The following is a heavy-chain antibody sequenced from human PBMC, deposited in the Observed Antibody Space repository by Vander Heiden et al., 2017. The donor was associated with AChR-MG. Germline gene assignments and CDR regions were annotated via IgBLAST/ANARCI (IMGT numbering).Heavy chain of an antibody. CDR1: GFTFSSYA. CDR3: AKDRDYYGSGSYSSQADY. V-gene: IGHV3-23*01. CDR2: ISGSGGST. D-gene: IGHD3-10*01. J-gene: IGHJ4*02. Sequence: EVQLLESGGGLVQPGGSLRLSCAASGFTFSSYAMSWVRQAPGKGLEWVSAISGSGGSTYYADSVKGRFTISRDNSKNTLYLQMNSLRAEDTAVYYCAKDRDYYGSGSYSSQADYWGQGTLVTVSS.